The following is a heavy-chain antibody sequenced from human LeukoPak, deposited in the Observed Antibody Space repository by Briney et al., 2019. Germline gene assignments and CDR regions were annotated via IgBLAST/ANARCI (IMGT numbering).Heavy chain of an antibody. J-gene: IGHJ4*01. D-gene: IGHD5-24*01. Sequence: PAGGSLRLSCAASGFTFDDYGMSWVRQVPGKGLEWVAGVNWNGGSTGYAESMKGRVTISRDNAKNSLYLQMNSLGVEDTAFYYCARGRDGSSHFGPAFDYWGQGTLVIVFS. CDR2: VNWNGGST. CDR1: GFTFDDYG. V-gene: IGHV3-20*04. CDR3: ARGRDGSSHFGPAFDY.